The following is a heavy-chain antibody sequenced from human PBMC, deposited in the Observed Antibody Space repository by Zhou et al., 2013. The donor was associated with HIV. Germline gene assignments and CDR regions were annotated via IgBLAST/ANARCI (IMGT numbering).Heavy chain of an antibody. CDR1: GYTFTSYG. CDR2: ISAYNGNT. J-gene: IGHJ3*02. V-gene: IGHV1-18*01. Sequence: QVQLVQSGAEVKKPGASVKVSCKASGYTFTSYGISWVRQAPGQGLEWMGWISAYNGNTNYAQKLQGRVTMTTDTSTSTAYMELRSLRSDDTAVYYCARGTYYDSSGYYLPDAFDIWGQGTMVTVSS. CDR3: ARGTYYDSSGYYLPDAFDI. D-gene: IGHD3-22*01.